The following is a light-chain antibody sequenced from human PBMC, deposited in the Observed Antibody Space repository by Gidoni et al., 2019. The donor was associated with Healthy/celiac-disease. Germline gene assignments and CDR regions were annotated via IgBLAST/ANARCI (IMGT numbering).Light chain of an antibody. CDR1: SSDVGGYNY. V-gene: IGLV2-11*01. CDR3: CSYAGSYTLGV. Sequence: QSALTQPRSVSGSPGQSVTIPCTGTSSDVGGYNYVSWYQQHPGKAPNLMIYDVSKRPSGVPDRFSGSKSGNTASLTTSGLQAADEADYYCCSYAGSYTLGVFGGGTKLTVL. J-gene: IGLJ3*02. CDR2: DVS.